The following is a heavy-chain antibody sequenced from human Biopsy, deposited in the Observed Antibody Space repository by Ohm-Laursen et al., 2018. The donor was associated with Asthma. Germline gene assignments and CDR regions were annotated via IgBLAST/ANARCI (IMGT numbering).Heavy chain of an antibody. D-gene: IGHD4-17*01. J-gene: IGHJ4*02. CDR1: GYSLTDLS. Sequence: SVKVSCKVSGYSLTDLSMHWVRQAPGQGLEWMGGHDHEEGGTVNAWRFQGRVTMTEDTSTDTAYMELSSLSSDDTAVYYCAPDFPKDYVRYNFQFWGQGTLVTVSS. CDR2: HDHEEGGT. CDR3: APDFPKDYVRYNFQF. V-gene: IGHV1-24*01.